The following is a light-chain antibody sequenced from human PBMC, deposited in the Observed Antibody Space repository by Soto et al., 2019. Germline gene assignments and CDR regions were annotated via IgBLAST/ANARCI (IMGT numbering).Light chain of an antibody. CDR3: HQYSSSRKT. V-gene: IGKV3-11*01. CDR2: DAS. Sequence: EIVLTQSPATLSLSPGERATLSCRASQSVSSSLAWYQQKPGQAPRLLIYDASNRATGIPARFSGSGSGTDFTLTISRLEPEDSAVYYCHQYSSSRKTFGQGTKVDIK. CDR1: QSVSSS. J-gene: IGKJ1*01.